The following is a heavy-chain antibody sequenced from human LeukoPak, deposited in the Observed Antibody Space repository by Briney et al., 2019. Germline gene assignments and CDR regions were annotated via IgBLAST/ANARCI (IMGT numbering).Heavy chain of an antibody. CDR2: ISSSSSYI. V-gene: IGHV3-21*01. CDR3: ERGPRSSCGGDCHSN. J-gene: IGHJ4*02. D-gene: IGHD2-21*01. Sequence: GGSLRLSCAASGFTFSSYSMNWVRQAPGKGLEWVSSISSSSSYIYYADSVKGRFTISRDNAKNSLYLQMNSLRAEDTAVYYCERGPRSSCGGDCHSNWGQGTLVTVSS. CDR1: GFTFSSYS.